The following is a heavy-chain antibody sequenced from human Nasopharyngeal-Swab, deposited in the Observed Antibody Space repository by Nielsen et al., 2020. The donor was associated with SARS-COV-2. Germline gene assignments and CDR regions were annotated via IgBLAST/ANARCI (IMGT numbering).Heavy chain of an antibody. V-gene: IGHV4-4*02. Sequence: WLSQSPATALEWIGETRHGGSGNYKPSLNSRVSMSVDASKNQFSLKLDSVTAADTAVYYCARGGRHGCSSANRPCAIDVWGQGATVTVSS. D-gene: IGHD2-2*01. CDR3: ARGGRHGCSSANRPCAIDV. CDR2: TRHGGSG. J-gene: IGHJ6*02.